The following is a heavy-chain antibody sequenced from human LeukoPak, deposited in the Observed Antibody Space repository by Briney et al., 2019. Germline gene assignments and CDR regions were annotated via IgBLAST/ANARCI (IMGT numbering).Heavy chain of an antibody. CDR1: GFTFSSYA. D-gene: IGHD3-22*01. V-gene: IGHV3-30-3*01. CDR3: ARDYSDYYESSGYYYN. Sequence: GGSLRLSCAASGFTFSSYAMHWVRQGPGKGLEWVSVISYDGSNKYYADSVKGRFTISRDNSKNTLYLQVNSLRAEYTAVFYCARDYSDYYESSGYYYNWGRGTLVSVS. CDR2: ISYDGSNK. J-gene: IGHJ4*02.